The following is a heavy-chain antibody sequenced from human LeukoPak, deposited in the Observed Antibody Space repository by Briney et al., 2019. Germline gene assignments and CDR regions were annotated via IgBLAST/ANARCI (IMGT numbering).Heavy chain of an antibody. Sequence: GGSLRLSCAASGFTFSSYAMSWVRQAPGKELEWVSAISGSGGSTYYADSVKGRFAISRDNSKNTVYLQMNSLRVEDTAIYYCTKRYVNSNYWQSLGEWGQGTLVTVSS. V-gene: IGHV3-23*01. D-gene: IGHD2/OR15-2a*01. CDR1: GFTFSSYA. CDR3: TKRYVNSNYWQSLGE. J-gene: IGHJ1*01. CDR2: ISGSGGST.